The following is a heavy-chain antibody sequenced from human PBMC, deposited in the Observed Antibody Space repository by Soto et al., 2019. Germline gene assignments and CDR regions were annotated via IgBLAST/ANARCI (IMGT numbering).Heavy chain of an antibody. Sequence: GSVKVSCKASGYTFTGYYMHWARQAPGQGLEWMGWINPNSGGTNYAQKFQGRVTMTRDTSISTAYMELSRLRSDDTAVYYCARTRSYENWFDPWGQGTLVTVSS. CDR2: INPNSGGT. V-gene: IGHV1-2*02. CDR3: ARTRSYENWFDP. J-gene: IGHJ5*02. D-gene: IGHD3-3*01. CDR1: GYTFTGYY.